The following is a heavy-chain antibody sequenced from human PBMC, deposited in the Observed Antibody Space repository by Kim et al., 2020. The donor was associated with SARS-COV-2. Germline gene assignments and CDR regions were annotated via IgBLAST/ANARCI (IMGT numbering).Heavy chain of an antibody. Sequence: ASVKVSCKASGYPFTSYYIHWVRQAPGQGLEWMGIINPSGGSTSYAQKFQGRVTMTRDTSTSTVYMELSSLRSEDTAVYYCARDQGDFWSGYWARADSFPLDYWGQGTLGTVSS. CDR2: INPSGGST. D-gene: IGHD3-3*01. J-gene: IGHJ4*02. CDR3: ARDQGDFWSGYWARADSFPLDY. CDR1: GYPFTSYY. V-gene: IGHV1-46*01.